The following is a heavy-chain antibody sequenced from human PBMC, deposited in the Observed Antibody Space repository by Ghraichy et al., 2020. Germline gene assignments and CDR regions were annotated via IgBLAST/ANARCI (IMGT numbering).Heavy chain of an antibody. J-gene: IGHJ5*02. D-gene: IGHD6-13*01. CDR1: GFTFSSYS. Sequence: GGSLRLSCAASGFTFSSYSMNWVRQAPGKGLEWVSSISSSSSYIYYADSVKGRFTISRDNAKKSLYLQMNSLRVEDTAVYYCARGAAAGYNWFDPWGQGTLVTVSS. CDR3: ARGAAAGYNWFDP. CDR2: ISSSSSYI. V-gene: IGHV3-21*01.